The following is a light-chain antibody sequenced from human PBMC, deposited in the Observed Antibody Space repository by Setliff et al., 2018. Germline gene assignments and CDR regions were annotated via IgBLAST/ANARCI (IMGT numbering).Light chain of an antibody. V-gene: IGLV1-51*01. Sequence: QSALTQPPSVSGAPGQRVTISCTGSSSNIGNNYVSWYQQLPGTAPKLLIYDNNKRPSGIPDRFSGSKSGTSATLGITGLQTGDEADYYCGTWDSSLSAGGVFGTGTKVTVL. CDR2: DNN. CDR3: GTWDSSLSAGGV. CDR1: SSNIGNNY. J-gene: IGLJ1*01.